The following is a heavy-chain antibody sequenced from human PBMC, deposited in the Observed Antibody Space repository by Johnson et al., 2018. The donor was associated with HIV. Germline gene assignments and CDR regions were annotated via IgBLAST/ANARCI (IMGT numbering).Heavy chain of an antibody. Sequence: QVQLVESGGGLVKPGGSLRLSCAASGFTFSSYAMHWVRQAPGKGLEWVAVISYDGSNKYYADSVKGRFTISRDNSKNTLYLQMNSLRAEDTAVYYCARDTDIVVVPARGDAFDI. CDR1: GFTFSSYA. CDR3: ARDTDIVVVPARGDAFDI. V-gene: IGHV3-30*04. D-gene: IGHD2-2*01. J-gene: IGHJ3*02. CDR2: ISYDGSNK.